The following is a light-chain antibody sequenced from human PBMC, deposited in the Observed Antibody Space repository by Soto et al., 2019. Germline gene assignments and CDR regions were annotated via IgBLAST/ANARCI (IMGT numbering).Light chain of an antibody. Sequence: DIQMTQSPSTLSASVGDRVTIACRASQSISSWLAWYQQKPGKAPKLLIYKASILESDVPSRFSGSGSGTEFTLTISSLQPDDFATYFCQEYNSYSFGQGTKLEIK. V-gene: IGKV1-5*03. CDR2: KAS. CDR3: QEYNSYS. CDR1: QSISSW. J-gene: IGKJ2*01.